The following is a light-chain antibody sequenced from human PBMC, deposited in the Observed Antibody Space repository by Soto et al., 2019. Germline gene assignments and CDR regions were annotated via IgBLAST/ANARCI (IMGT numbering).Light chain of an antibody. J-gene: IGKJ4*01. V-gene: IGKV3-15*01. CDR3: YRSMRRPRT. CDR1: QSVRSN. Sequence: LPYKASQSVRSNLAWYQQKPGQAPRLLIYGASTRATGIPAGLSGSGSGTEFRLHTSCVRGHGYPVDPCYRSMRRPRTFGGGTKVDIK. CDR2: GAS.